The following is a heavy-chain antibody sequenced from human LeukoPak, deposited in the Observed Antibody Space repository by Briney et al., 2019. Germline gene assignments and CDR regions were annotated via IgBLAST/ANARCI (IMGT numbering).Heavy chain of an antibody. D-gene: IGHD3-3*01. CDR2: IIPIFGTA. V-gene: IGHV1-69*01. CDR1: GGTFSSYA. CDR3: AREFDFWSGYYIDH. J-gene: IGHJ4*02. Sequence: GSSVKVSCKASGGTFSSYAISWVRQAPGQGLEWMGGIIPIFGTANYAQKFQGRVTITADESTSTAYMELSSLRSEDTAVYYCAREFDFWSGYYIDHWGQGTRVTVSS.